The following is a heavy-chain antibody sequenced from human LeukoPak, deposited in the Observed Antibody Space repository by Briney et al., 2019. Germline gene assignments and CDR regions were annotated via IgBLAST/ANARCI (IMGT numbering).Heavy chain of an antibody. CDR1: GGSISSGSYY. J-gene: IGHJ4*02. D-gene: IGHD3-22*01. CDR2: IYTSGST. V-gene: IGHV4-61*02. CDR3: ARDTYYYDSSGYYQIDY. Sequence: PSETLSLTCTVSGGSISSGSYYWSWIRQPAGQGLEWIGRIYTSGSTNYNPSLKSRVTMSVDTSKNQFSLKLSSVTAADTAVYYCARDTYYYDSSGYYQIDYWGQGTLVTVSS.